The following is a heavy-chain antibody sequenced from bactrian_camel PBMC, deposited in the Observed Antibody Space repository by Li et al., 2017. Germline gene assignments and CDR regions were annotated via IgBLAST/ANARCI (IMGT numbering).Heavy chain of an antibody. CDR3: AADGAISRSGGYCYTHPTLVTY. Sequence: HVHLLESVGGSVQTVGSLRLSCAPSGVTFGAACMYWCRQMPEKGREGVASLNSDGSTSYAASAKGRVTVSKDNTKNTLYLQMNSLKPEDTDMYYCAADGAISRSGGYCYTHPTLVTYWGQGTQVTVS. D-gene: IGHD2*01. CDR2: SLNSDGST. V-gene: IGHV3S26*01. CDR1: GVTFGAAC. J-gene: IGHJ4*01.